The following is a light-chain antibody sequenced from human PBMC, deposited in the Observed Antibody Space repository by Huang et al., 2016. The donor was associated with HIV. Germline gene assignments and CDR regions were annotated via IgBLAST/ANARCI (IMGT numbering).Light chain of an antibody. V-gene: IGKV3-11*01. CDR3: QQRDNWLT. CDR1: QSVKTF. J-gene: IGKJ4*01. CDR2: DAS. Sequence: IVLTQSPVTLSLAPGQRATLSCRASQSVKTFLAWYQQKPGQGPRLLIHDASKRAPGVPSRFSCSGSGTAFTLTINSLEPEDFAIYYCQQRDNWLTFGGGTTVEI.